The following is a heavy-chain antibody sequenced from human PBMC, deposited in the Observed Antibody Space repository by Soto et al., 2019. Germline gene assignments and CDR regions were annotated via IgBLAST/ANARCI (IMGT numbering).Heavy chain of an antibody. V-gene: IGHV4-59*01. CDR2: IYYSGST. Sequence: KPSETLSLTCTVSGGSISSYYWSWTRQPPGKGLEWIGYIYYSGSTNYNPSLKSRVTISVDTSKNQFSLKLSSVTAADTAVYYCARYSYGPSHAFDIWGQGTMVTVSS. CDR3: ARYSYGPSHAFDI. J-gene: IGHJ3*02. CDR1: GGSISSYY. D-gene: IGHD5-18*01.